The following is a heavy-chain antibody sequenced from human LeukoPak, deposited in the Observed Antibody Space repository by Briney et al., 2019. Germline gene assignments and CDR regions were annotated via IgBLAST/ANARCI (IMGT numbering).Heavy chain of an antibody. V-gene: IGHV1-24*01. CDR1: GYTLTELS. Sequence: ASVKVSCKVSGYTLTELSMHWVRQAPGKGLEWMGGFDPEDSETIYAQRFQGRVTMTEDTSTDTAYMELSSLRSEDTAVYYCAATKYYGILTGYPTPGAFDIWGQGTMVTVSS. CDR2: FDPEDSET. D-gene: IGHD3-9*01. CDR3: AATKYYGILTGYPTPGAFDI. J-gene: IGHJ3*02.